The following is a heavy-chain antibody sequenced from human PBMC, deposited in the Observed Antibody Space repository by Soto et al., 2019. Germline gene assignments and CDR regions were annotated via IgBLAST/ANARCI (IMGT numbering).Heavy chain of an antibody. CDR2: IYYSGST. CDR1: GGSISSGDYY. Sequence: NPSETLSLTCTVSGGSISSGDYYWSWIRQPPGKGLEWIGYIYYSGSTYYNPSLKSRVTISVDTSKNQFSLKLSSVTAADTAVYYCARENMTSMNYFDYWGQGALVTVS. CDR3: ARENMTSMNYFDY. D-gene: IGHD4-17*01. V-gene: IGHV4-30-4*01. J-gene: IGHJ4*02.